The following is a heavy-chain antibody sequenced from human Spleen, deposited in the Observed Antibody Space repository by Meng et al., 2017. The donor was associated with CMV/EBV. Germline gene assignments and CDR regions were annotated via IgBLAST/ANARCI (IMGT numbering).Heavy chain of an antibody. CDR1: GFTFNSYS. CDR3: ARELGYSGSPCDF. D-gene: IGHD1-26*01. J-gene: IGHJ4*02. V-gene: IGHV3-21*01. CDR2: ISPSGSYI. Sequence: GGSLRLSCAASGFTFNSYSVNWVRQAPGEGLEWVSSISPSGSYIYYADSVKGRFTISRDNAKNSVYLQMISLRAEDTAVYYCARELGYSGSPCDFWGQGTLVTVSS.